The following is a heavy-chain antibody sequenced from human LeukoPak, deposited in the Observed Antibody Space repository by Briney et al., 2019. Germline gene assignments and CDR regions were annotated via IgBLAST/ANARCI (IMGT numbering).Heavy chain of an antibody. D-gene: IGHD5-18*01. CDR1: GFIFSSYR. Sequence: GGSLRLSCAASGFIFSSYRMNWVRQAPGQGLEWVSYISSSSSSIYYAESVKGRFSISRDNAMNSLFLQMNSLRAEDTAVYYCARDLGYNYNPFDYWGQGTLVTVSS. CDR3: ARDLGYNYNPFDY. V-gene: IGHV3-48*01. CDR2: ISSSSSSI. J-gene: IGHJ4*02.